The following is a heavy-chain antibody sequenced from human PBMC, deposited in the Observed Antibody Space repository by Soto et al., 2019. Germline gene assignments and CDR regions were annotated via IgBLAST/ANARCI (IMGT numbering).Heavy chain of an antibody. CDR1: GFTFSSHA. D-gene: IGHD3-3*01. CDR2: ISGSGGST. J-gene: IGHJ4*02. CDR3: AKDLSFWSGPPNYDY. Sequence: GGSLRLSCAASGFTFSSHAMSWVRQAPGKGLEWVSAISGSGGSTYYADSVKGRFTISRDNSKNTLYLQMNSLRAEDTAVYYCAKDLSFWSGPPNYDYWGQGTLVTVSS. V-gene: IGHV3-23*01.